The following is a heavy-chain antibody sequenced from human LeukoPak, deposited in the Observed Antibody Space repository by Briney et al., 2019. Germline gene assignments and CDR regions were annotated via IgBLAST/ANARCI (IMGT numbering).Heavy chain of an antibody. CDR3: AGARDGYNY. CDR1: GYTFSGHY. Sequence: ASVKVSCKASGYTFSGHYMHWVRQAPGQGLEWMGIINPSGGSTSYAQKFQGRVTMTRDTSTSAVYMELSSLRSEDTAVYYCAGARDGYNYWGQGTLVTVSS. D-gene: IGHD5-24*01. J-gene: IGHJ4*02. V-gene: IGHV1-46*01. CDR2: INPSGGST.